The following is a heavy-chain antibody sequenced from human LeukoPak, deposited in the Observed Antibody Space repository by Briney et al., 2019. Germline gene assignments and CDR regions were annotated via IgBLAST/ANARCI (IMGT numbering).Heavy chain of an antibody. CDR1: GFTFSSYS. Sequence: GGSLRLSCAASGFTFSSYSMNWVRQAPGRGLEWVSSISSGSSYIYYADSVKGRFTISRDNAKNSLYLQMNSLRAEDTAVYYCARDYILLWFGELLSETDAFDIWGQGTMVTVSS. CDR3: ARDYILLWFGELLSETDAFDI. CDR2: ISSGSSYI. V-gene: IGHV3-21*01. J-gene: IGHJ3*02. D-gene: IGHD3-10*01.